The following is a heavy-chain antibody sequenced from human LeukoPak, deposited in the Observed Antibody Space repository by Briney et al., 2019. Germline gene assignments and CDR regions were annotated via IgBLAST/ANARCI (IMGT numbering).Heavy chain of an antibody. CDR2: ISSSGSTI. D-gene: IGHD1-1*01. V-gene: IGHV3-11*04. Sequence: GGSLRLSCAASGFTFSDYYMSWIRQAPGKGLEWVSYISSSGSTIYYADSVKGRFTISRDNAKNSLYLQMNSLRAEDTAVYYCARDLQLGGVYYYYMDVWGKGTTVTVSS. CDR1: GFTFSDYY. CDR3: ARDLQLGGVYYYYMDV. J-gene: IGHJ6*03.